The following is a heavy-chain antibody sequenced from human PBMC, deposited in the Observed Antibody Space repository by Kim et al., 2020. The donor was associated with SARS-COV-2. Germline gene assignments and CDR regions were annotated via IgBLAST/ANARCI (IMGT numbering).Heavy chain of an antibody. Sequence: SETLSLTCAVYGGSFSGYYWSWIRQPPGKGLEWIGEINHSGSTNYNPSLKSRVTISVDTSKNQFSLKLSSVTAADTAVYYCARGWGIAAAGTRWFDPWGQGTLVTVSS. CDR3: ARGWGIAAAGTRWFDP. D-gene: IGHD6-13*01. CDR1: GGSFSGYY. V-gene: IGHV4-34*01. CDR2: INHSGST. J-gene: IGHJ5*02.